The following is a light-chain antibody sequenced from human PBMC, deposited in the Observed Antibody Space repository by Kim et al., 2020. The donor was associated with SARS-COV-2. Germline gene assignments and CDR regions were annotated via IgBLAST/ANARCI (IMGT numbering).Light chain of an antibody. CDR2: DAS. CDR3: QQYDDLPYT. J-gene: IGKJ2*01. V-gene: IGKV1-33*01. CDR1: QDISNY. Sequence: DIQMTQSPSSLSASVGDRVTITCQASQDISNYLNWYQQKPGKAPKLLIYDASNLETGVPSGFSGSGSGTHFTFTISSLQPEDITTYYCQQYDDLPYTFGQGTKLEI.